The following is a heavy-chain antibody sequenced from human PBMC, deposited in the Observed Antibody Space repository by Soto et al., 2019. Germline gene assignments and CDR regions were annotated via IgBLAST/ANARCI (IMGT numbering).Heavy chain of an antibody. Sequence: EVQLVESGGGLVQPGGSLRVSCAASGFTFGSYWMNWVRQAPGKGLVWVSRIASDGSSTTYADSVKGRFTTSRDNAKNTLDLQMSSLRVEDTAVYYCARGRPYGMDVWGQGTTVTVSS. CDR2: IASDGSST. V-gene: IGHV3-74*03. J-gene: IGHJ6*02. CDR3: ARGRPYGMDV. CDR1: GFTFGSYW.